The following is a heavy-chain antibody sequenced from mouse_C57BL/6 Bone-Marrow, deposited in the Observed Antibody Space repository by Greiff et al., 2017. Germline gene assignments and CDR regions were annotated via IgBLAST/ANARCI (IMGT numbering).Heavy chain of an antibody. CDR1: GYTFTSYW. CDR3: ARWGDIYYAMDY. Sequence: QVQLQQPGAELVKPGASVKLSCKASGYTFTSYWMHWVKQRPGQGLEWIGMIHPNSGSTNYNEKFKSKATLTVDKSSSTAYMQLSSLTSEDSAVYYCARWGDIYYAMDYWGQGTSVTVSS. J-gene: IGHJ4*01. CDR2: IHPNSGST. V-gene: IGHV1-64*01.